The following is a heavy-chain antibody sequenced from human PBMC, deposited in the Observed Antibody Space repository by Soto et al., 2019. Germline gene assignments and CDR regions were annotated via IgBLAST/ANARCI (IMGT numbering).Heavy chain of an antibody. D-gene: IGHD6-13*01. CDR2: INPNGGGT. CDR1: GYVFTNYF. Sequence: QVQLVQSGAEVKKPGASVRVSCKASGYVFTNYFMHWVRQAPGQGLEWMGIINPNGGGTSYAQKFEGRFTMTRDAATSTVHMDLSSLRSEDTALYFCAREVGSNSWSYYYGMDVGGQGTSATVSS. J-gene: IGHJ6*02. CDR3: AREVGSNSWSYYYGMDV. V-gene: IGHV1-46*01.